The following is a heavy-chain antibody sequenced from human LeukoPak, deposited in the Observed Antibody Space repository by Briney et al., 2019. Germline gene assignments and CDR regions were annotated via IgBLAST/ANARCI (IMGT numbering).Heavy chain of an antibody. Sequence: ASVKVSCKASGGTFSSYAISWVRQAPGQGLEWMGGIIPIIGTANYAQKFQGRVTITADESTSTAYMELSSLRSEDTAVYYCARAPPPNYYDSSGYGLDPWGQGTLVTVSS. CDR1: GGTFSSYA. CDR3: ARAPPPNYYDSSGYGLDP. CDR2: IIPIIGTA. J-gene: IGHJ5*02. V-gene: IGHV1-69*13. D-gene: IGHD3-22*01.